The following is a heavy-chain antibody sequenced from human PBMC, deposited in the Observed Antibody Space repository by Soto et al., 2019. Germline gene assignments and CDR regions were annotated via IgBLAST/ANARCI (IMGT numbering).Heavy chain of an antibody. D-gene: IGHD3-10*01. V-gene: IGHV4-4*02. J-gene: IGHJ3*02. Sequence: QVQLQESGPGLVKPSGTLSLTCTVSNASISSRKWWTWVRQTPGKGLEWIGETYHSGSINHNPSLKSRVTMSVDKSNNQFSLKMTSVTAADTAVYYCASKFGELLADAFDIWGQGTVVTVSS. CDR3: ASKFGELLADAFDI. CDR2: TYHSGSI. CDR1: NASISSRKW.